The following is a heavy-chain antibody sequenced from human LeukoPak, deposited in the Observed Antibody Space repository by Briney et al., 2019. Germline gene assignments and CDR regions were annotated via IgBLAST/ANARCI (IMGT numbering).Heavy chain of an antibody. D-gene: IGHD2-15*01. CDR2: VYYDGSA. CDR1: GGSISSYY. Sequence: SETLSLTCTVSGGSISSYYWSWIRQPQGKGLEGMGYVYYDGSANTNPSPKSRVSISVDTSKNQCSLKLSSVTAADTAVYYCARGSGSGNWYFDLWGRGTLITVSS. CDR3: ARGSGSGNWYFDL. V-gene: IGHV4-59*13. J-gene: IGHJ2*01.